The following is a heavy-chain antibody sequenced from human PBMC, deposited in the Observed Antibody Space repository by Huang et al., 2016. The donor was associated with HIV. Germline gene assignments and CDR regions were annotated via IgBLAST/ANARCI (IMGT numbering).Heavy chain of an antibody. CDR1: GFIFNNYD. CDR3: ARGYSYGYSRDYFDY. CDR2: ISHDGRHT. V-gene: IGHV3-30*03. Sequence: QVQLVKSGGGVVQPGRSLRLSCAASGFIFNNYDMHWVRQAPGQGLEWVAIISHDGRHTYYIDAVKGRFTISRDNSKNTLYLQTNSLRPEDTAGYYCARGYSYGYSRDYFDYWGQGTLVTVSS. D-gene: IGHD5-18*01. J-gene: IGHJ4*02.